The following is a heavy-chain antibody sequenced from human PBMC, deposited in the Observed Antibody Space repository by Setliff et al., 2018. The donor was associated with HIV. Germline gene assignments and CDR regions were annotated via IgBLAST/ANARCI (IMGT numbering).Heavy chain of an antibody. V-gene: IGHV3-23*01. Sequence: PGGSLRLSCEVSGFTFSSHAMSWVRQAPGKGLEWVSSISGSGGSTYYAASAKGRFTISRDNSKTTVYLQMNSLRADDTAIYYCVKEVKGYFDYWGQGILVTVSS. CDR2: ISGSGGST. J-gene: IGHJ4*02. CDR1: GFTFSSHA. CDR3: VKEVKGYFDY.